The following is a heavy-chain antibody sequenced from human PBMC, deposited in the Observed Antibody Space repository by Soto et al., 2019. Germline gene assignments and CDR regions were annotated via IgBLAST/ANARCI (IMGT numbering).Heavy chain of an antibody. Sequence: GASVKVSCKASGYTFTSYDIHWVRKAPGQGLEWMGIINPSGGSTSYAQKFQGRVTMTRDTSTSTVYMELSSLRSEDTAVCYCARDKSAIFGVVTVDYWGQGTLVTVS. CDR1: GYTFTSYD. CDR2: INPSGGST. D-gene: IGHD3-3*01. V-gene: IGHV1-46*03. J-gene: IGHJ4*02. CDR3: ARDKSAIFGVVTVDY.